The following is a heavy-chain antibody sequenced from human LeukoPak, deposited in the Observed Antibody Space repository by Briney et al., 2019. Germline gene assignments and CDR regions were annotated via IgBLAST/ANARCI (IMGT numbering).Heavy chain of an antibody. J-gene: IGHJ4*02. CDR3: ASGRLGRYFDWSPPGY. V-gene: IGHV4-38-2*01. Sequence: SETLSLTCAVSGYSISSGYYWGWIRQPPGKGLEWIGSIYHSGSTYYNPSLKSRVTISVDTSKNQFSLKLSSVTATDTAVYYCASGRLGRYFDWSPPGYWGQGTLVTVSS. CDR2: IYHSGST. D-gene: IGHD3-9*01. CDR1: GYSISSGYY.